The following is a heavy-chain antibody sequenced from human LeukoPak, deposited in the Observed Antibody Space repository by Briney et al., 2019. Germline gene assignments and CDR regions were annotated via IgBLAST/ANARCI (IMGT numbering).Heavy chain of an antibody. CDR1: GYTLTTFG. J-gene: IGHJ3*02. D-gene: IGHD4-17*01. CDR2: ISAYNGDT. V-gene: IGHV1-18*01. Sequence: ASVSVSCKASGYTLTTFGISWVRQAPGQGLEWMGWISAYNGDTNYAQNLQGRVTMTTVTSTSTAYMELRSLRSDDTAVYYCARLTVTNDAFDIWGQGTMVTVSS. CDR3: ARLTVTNDAFDI.